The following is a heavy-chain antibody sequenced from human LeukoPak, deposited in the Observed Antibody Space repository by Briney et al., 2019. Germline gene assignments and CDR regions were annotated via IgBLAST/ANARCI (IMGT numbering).Heavy chain of an antibody. Sequence: ETLSLTCAVYGGSFSGYYWSWVRQAPGKGLEWVSALSGSGGTTYYADSVKGRFTISRDNSKNTLYLQMNSLRAEDTAVYYCARDQFSSGWYAFDYWGQGTLVTVSS. V-gene: IGHV3-23*01. CDR1: GGSFSGYY. CDR3: ARDQFSSGWYAFDY. D-gene: IGHD6-19*01. J-gene: IGHJ4*02. CDR2: LSGSGGTT.